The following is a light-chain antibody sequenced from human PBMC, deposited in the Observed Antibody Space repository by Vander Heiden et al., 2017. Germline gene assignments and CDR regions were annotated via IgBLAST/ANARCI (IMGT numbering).Light chain of an antibody. CDR2: EVS. Sequence: ISCTGTSSDVGSYNLVSWYQQHPGKAPKLMIYEVSKRPSGVSNRFSGSKSGNTASLTISGLQAEDEADYYCCSYAGSSTLYVFGTGTKVTVL. CDR3: CSYAGSSTLYV. J-gene: IGLJ1*01. V-gene: IGLV2-23*02. CDR1: SSDVGSYNL.